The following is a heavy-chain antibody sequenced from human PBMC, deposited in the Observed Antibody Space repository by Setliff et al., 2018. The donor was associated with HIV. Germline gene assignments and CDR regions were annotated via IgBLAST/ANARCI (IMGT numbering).Heavy chain of an antibody. Sequence: SVKVSCKASRSTFNSHTINWVRQAPGQGLDWMGRIIPILGVANYAQRFQGKVTITADKSTSTAYMELTSLRFDDTAMYYCVRGVQSPPHYSYYYMDVWGEGTTVTVSS. J-gene: IGHJ6*03. CDR2: IIPILGVA. V-gene: IGHV1-69*02. CDR1: RSTFNSHT. CDR3: VRGVQSPPHYSYYYMDV. D-gene: IGHD3-3*01.